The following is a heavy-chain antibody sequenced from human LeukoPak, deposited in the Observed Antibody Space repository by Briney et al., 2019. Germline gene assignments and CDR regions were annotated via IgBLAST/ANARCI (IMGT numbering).Heavy chain of an antibody. Sequence: PGGSLRLSCAASGFTFSSYAMSWVRQAPGKGLEWVSVIGTDGVTTYYADSFKGRFTISRDNAKSTLYLQMNSLRAEDTAVYYCAKVASGWADDYWGQGTLDTVSS. J-gene: IGHJ4*02. CDR2: IGTDGVTT. CDR1: GFTFSSYA. CDR3: AKVASGWADDY. V-gene: IGHV3-23*01. D-gene: IGHD6-19*01.